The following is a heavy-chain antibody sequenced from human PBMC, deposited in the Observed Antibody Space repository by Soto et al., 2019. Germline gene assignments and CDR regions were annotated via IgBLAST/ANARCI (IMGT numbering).Heavy chain of an antibody. D-gene: IGHD3-10*01. CDR2: LSGSSGST. V-gene: IGHV3-23*01. J-gene: IGHJ4*02. CDR1: GFTFSSYA. CDR3: AKAGYYYGSGTRFGDDY. Sequence: GGSLRLSCAASGFTFSSYAMSWVRQAPGKGLEWVSALSGSSGSTYYADSAKGWFTISRDNSKNTLYLQMNSLRAEDTALYYCAKAGYYYGSGTRFGDDYWGQGTLVTVSS.